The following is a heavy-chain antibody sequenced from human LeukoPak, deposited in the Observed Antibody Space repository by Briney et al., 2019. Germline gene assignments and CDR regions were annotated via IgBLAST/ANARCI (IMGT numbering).Heavy chain of an antibody. CDR2: IYYSGST. V-gene: IGHV4-34*01. CDR1: GGSFSGYY. J-gene: IGHJ4*02. CDR3: GTSRYGDYVDY. D-gene: IGHD4-17*01. Sequence: SETLSLTCAVYGGSFSGYYWSWIRQPPGKGLEWIGSIYYSGSTYYNPSLKSRVTISVDTSKNQFSLKLSSVTAADTAVYYCGTSRYGDYVDYWGQGTLVTVSS.